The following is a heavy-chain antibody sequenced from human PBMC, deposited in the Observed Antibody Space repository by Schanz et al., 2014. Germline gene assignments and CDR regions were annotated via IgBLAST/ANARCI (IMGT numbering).Heavy chain of an antibody. D-gene: IGHD7-27*01. V-gene: IGHV3-11*01. CDR2: ISRDGTTS. CDR1: GFTFSDHH. CDR3: ARENLNWEAFDI. Sequence: VQMLESGGGLVQPGGSLRLSCVASGFTFSDHHMNWIRQAPGKGLEWLSYISRDGTTSYYADSVKGRFTISRDNAKNSLYLEMTSLRGEDTAVYYCARENLNWEAFDIWGQGTVVTVSS. J-gene: IGHJ3*02.